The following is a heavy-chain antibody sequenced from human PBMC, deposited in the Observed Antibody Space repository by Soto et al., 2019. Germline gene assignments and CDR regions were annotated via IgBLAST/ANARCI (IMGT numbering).Heavy chain of an antibody. V-gene: IGHV4-59*01. CDR2: IYNSERS. D-gene: IGHD3-22*01. CDR1: GGSMSSYY. CDR3: GRLDYYDSSAFDY. Sequence: SETLSLTCTVSGGSMSSYYWTWIRQLPGKGLEWIGYIYNSERSNYSPSLKSRVTMSIDTSKNQFSLKLTSVTAADTAVYYCGRLDYYDSSAFDYWGQGTLVTVSS. J-gene: IGHJ4*02.